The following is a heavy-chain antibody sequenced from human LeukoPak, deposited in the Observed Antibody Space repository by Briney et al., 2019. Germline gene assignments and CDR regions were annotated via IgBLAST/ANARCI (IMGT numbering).Heavy chain of an antibody. CDR2: IIPIFGTA. D-gene: IGHD3-22*01. V-gene: IGHV1-69*13. J-gene: IGHJ4*02. CDR3: ASGVYDSSGYYYSPFDY. CDR1: GGTFSSYA. Sequence: SVKVSCKASGGTFSSYAISWVRRAPGQGLEWMGGIIPIFGTANYAQKFQGRVTITADESTSTAYMELSSLRSEDTAVYYCASGVYDSSGYYYSPFDYWGQGTLVTVSS.